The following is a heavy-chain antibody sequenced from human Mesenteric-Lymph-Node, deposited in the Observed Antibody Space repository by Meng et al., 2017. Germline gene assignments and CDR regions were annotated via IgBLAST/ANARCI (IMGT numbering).Heavy chain of an antibody. Sequence: QVQLVQSGAEMKKPGAAVKGSCTASAHTFTSYYMHWVRQAPGQGLEWMGVINPRVGSTTYAQKFQGRLIMTRDTSTSTVYMELSSLRSEDTAVYYCARDWGIVGAIPAYWGQGTLVTVSS. J-gene: IGHJ4*02. CDR1: AHTFTSYY. CDR3: ARDWGIVGAIPAY. V-gene: IGHV1-46*01. CDR2: INPRVGST. D-gene: IGHD1-26*01.